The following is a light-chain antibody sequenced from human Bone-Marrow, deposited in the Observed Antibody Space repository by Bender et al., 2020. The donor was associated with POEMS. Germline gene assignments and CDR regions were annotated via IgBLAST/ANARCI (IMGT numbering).Light chain of an antibody. Sequence: SYELTQPPSVSVSPGQTATITCSGDKLGDKSVYWYQQKAGQSPVMVMYQDTRRPSGVPDRFSGSKSGNTASLTVSGLEGEDEGDYYCCSYAGTNMVFGGGTKLTVL. CDR3: CSYAGTNMV. V-gene: IGLV3-1*01. CDR1: KLGDKS. CDR2: QDT. J-gene: IGLJ2*01.